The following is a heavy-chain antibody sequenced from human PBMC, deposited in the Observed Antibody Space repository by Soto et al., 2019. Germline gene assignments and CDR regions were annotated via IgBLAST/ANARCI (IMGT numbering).Heavy chain of an antibody. CDR2: INTDGSTT. V-gene: IGHV3-74*01. J-gene: IGHJ6*02. D-gene: IGHD3-10*01. CDR1: EFTFNNYW. Sequence: EVQLVESGGGLVQPGGSVRLSCAASEFTFNNYWMHWVRQVPGKGLEWVSRINTDGSTTNYADSVMGRFTISRDNADNTVYLQMNSVKAEDTAVYYCARGIYLKYGLDVWGQGATVTVSS. CDR3: ARGIYLKYGLDV.